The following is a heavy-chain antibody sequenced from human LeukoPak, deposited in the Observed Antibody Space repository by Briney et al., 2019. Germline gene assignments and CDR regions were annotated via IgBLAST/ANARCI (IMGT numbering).Heavy chain of an antibody. J-gene: IGHJ4*02. V-gene: IGHV3-9*01. CDR1: GFTFAHYA. D-gene: IGHD6-19*01. Sequence: PGGSLRLSCAASGFTFAHYAMHWVRQAPGKGPEWVSGISWSSDVIAYGDSVKGRFTTSRDNAKNSLYLQMNSLTPEDTAMYYCAKDMRGTLTSGWSTGFDYWGQGILVIVSS. CDR2: ISWSSDVI. CDR3: AKDMRGTLTSGWSTGFDY.